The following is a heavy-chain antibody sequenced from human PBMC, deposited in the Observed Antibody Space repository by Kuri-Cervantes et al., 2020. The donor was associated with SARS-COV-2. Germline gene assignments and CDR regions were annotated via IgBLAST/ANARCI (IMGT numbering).Heavy chain of an antibody. D-gene: IGHD2-21*01. Sequence: GESLKISCAASEFTFSSYVMTWVRQAPGKGLEWVSSISVSGGSTYYANSVKGRFTISRDNSKNTLYLQMNSLRAEDTAVYYCAKALSGCAGDCPTRWDQGTLVTVSS. J-gene: IGHJ4*02. V-gene: IGHV3-23*01. CDR1: EFTFSSYV. CDR2: ISVSGGST. CDR3: AKALSGCAGDCPTR.